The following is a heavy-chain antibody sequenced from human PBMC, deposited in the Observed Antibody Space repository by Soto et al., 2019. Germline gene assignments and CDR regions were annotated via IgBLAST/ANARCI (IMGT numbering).Heavy chain of an antibody. CDR2: INHSGST. D-gene: IGHD2-8*02. V-gene: IGHV4-34*01. J-gene: IGHJ4*02. Sequence: ASETPSLTRTVYGGSFSGYYWTRIRQPPGTGLEWIGEINHSGSTNYNPSLKSRVTISVDTSKNQFSLKLSSVTAADTAVYYCARDKITGLFDYWGQGTLVTVSS. CDR1: GGSFSGYY. CDR3: ARDKITGLFDY.